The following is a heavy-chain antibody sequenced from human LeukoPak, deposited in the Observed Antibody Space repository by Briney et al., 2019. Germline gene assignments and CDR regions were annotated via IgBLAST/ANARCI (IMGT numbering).Heavy chain of an antibody. CDR3: ARDSVVVRGVIEAFDI. J-gene: IGHJ3*02. V-gene: IGHV3-74*01. CDR2: INSDGSWT. D-gene: IGHD3-10*01. CDR1: GNYW. Sequence: GGSLRLSCAASGNYWMHWVRQAPGKGLVWVSHINSDGSWTSYADSVKGRFTISRDNAKNSLYLQMNSLRAEDTAVYYCARDSVVVRGVIEAFDIWGQGTMVTVSS.